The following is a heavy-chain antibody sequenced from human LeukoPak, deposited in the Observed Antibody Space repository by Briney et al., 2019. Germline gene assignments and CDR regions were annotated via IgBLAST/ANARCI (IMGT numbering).Heavy chain of an antibody. CDR2: IYYSGST. Sequence: SGTLSLTCTVSGGSISSYYWSWIRQPPGKGLEWIGYIYYSGSTNYNPSLKSRVTISVDTSKNQFSLKLSSVTAADTAVYYCARETWAVAGTVIDYWGQGTLVTVSS. V-gene: IGHV4-59*12. CDR1: GGSISSYY. J-gene: IGHJ4*02. CDR3: ARETWAVAGTVIDY. D-gene: IGHD6-19*01.